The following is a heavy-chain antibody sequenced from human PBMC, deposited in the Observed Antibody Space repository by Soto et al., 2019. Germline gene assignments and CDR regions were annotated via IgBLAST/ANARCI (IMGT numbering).Heavy chain of an antibody. CDR1: GFTFSSYG. CDR2: ISYDGSNK. J-gene: IGHJ5*02. V-gene: IGHV3-30*18. D-gene: IGHD5-18*01. Sequence: GGSLRLSCAASGFTFSSYGMHWVRQAPGKGLEWVAVISYDGSNKYYADSVKGRFTISRDNSKNTLYLQMNSLRAEDTAVYYCAKDPRHGIQIWLRGPNWFDHWGQGTPVTVYS. CDR3: AKDPRHGIQIWLRGPNWFDH.